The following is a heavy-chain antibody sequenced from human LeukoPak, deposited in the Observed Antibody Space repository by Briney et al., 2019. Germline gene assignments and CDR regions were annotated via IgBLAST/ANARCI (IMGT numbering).Heavy chain of an antibody. D-gene: IGHD3-22*01. V-gene: IGHV3-74*01. CDR1: GFTFSSYW. Sequence: QPGWSLRLSCAASGFTFSSYWMRWVRHAPGKGLVWVSRINSDGSSTTYGDSVKGRFTISRDNAKNTLYMYIHSLRAEDTAVYYCAREYYDSSGSPYFDYWGQGTLVTVSS. CDR2: INSDGSST. CDR3: AREYYDSSGSPYFDY. J-gene: IGHJ4*02.